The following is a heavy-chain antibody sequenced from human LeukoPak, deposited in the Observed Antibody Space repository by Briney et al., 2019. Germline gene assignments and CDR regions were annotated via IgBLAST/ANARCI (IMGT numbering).Heavy chain of an antibody. CDR2: IYYSGST. CDR3: ARQFRGYSYGFSDY. J-gene: IGHJ4*02. V-gene: IGHV4-39*01. Sequence: SETLSLTCTVSSGSISSSSYYWAWIRQPPGKGLEWIGSIYYSGSTYYNPSLKSRVTISVDKSKNQFSLRLSSVTAADTAVYYCARQFRGYSYGFSDYWGQGTLVTVSS. CDR1: SGSISSSSYY. D-gene: IGHD5-18*01.